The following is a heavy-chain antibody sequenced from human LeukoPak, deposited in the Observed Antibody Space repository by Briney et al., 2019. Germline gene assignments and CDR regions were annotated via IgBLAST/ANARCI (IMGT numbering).Heavy chain of an antibody. V-gene: IGHV3-11*01. CDR2: ISTSGYTI. D-gene: IGHD4-23*01. J-gene: IGHJ5*01. CDR3: AKDMEDYGGNSFDS. CDR1: GFTLTDYY. Sequence: GGSLRLSCAASGFTLTDYYMSWIRQAPGRGLECVSYISTSGYTIYYADSVKGRFTISRDNSKNSIYLEMKDLRIEDTALYYCAKDMEDYGGNSFDSWGEGTLVTVSS.